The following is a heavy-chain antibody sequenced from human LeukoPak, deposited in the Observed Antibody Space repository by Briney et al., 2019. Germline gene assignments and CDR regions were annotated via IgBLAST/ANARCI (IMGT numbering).Heavy chain of an antibody. D-gene: IGHD3-22*01. CDR1: GGSLSSSTYS. CDR3: ARHLGSSGYYYDLFDY. CDR2: IYYSGST. V-gene: IGHV4-39*01. Sequence: PSETLSLTCTVSGGSLSSSTYSWGWIRQPPGKGLEWIGSIYYSGSTYYNPSLKSRVTISVDTSKNQFSLKLSSVTAADTAVYYCARHLGSSGYYYDLFDYWGQGTLVTVSS. J-gene: IGHJ4*02.